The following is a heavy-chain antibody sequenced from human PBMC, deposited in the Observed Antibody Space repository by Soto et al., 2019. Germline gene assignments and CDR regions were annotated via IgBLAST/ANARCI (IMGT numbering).Heavy chain of an antibody. D-gene: IGHD6-6*01. Sequence: SETLSLTCTVSGGSISSISYYWGWIRQPPGKGLEWIGSIYYSGSTYYNPSLKSRVTISVDTSKNQFSLKLSSVTAADTAVYYCARTSIAARRGYYFVYWGQGTLVTVSS. V-gene: IGHV4-39*01. J-gene: IGHJ4*02. CDR1: GGSISSISYY. CDR3: ARTSIAARRGYYFVY. CDR2: IYYSGST.